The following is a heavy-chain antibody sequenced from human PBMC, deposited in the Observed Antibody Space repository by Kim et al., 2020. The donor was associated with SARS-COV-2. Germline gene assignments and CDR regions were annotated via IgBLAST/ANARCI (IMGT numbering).Heavy chain of an antibody. CDR1: GFTFDDYA. V-gene: IGHV3-9*01. J-gene: IGHJ4*02. Sequence: GGSLRLSCAASGFTFDDYAMHWVRQAPGKGLEWVSGISWNSGSIGYADSVKGRFTISRDNAKNSLYLQMNSLRAEDTALYYCAKDGSGGSWDYFDYWGQGTLVTVSS. CDR2: ISWNSGSI. CDR3: AKDGSGGSWDYFDY. D-gene: IGHD2-15*01.